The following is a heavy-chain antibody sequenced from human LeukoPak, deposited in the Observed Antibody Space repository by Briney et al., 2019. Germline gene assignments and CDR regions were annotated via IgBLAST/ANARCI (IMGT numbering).Heavy chain of an antibody. J-gene: IGHJ4*02. V-gene: IGHV3-7*01. D-gene: IGHD2-15*01. CDR3: ARLMLGYCGGGSCYDPFDN. CDR1: GFTFDIYW. CDR2: IKHDGSEK. Sequence: GGSLRLSCAASGFTFDIYWMTWVRQAPGKGLEWVANIKHDGSEKHFVDSVKGRFTVSRDNARNSLFLQMNSLRAEDTAVYFCARLMLGYCGGGSCYDPFDNWGQGTLVTVS.